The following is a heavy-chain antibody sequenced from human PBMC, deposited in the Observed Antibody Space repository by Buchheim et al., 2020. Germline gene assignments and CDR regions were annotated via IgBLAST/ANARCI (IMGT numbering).Heavy chain of an antibody. CDR1: GFTFNIFG. Sequence: QVQLVESGGGVVQPGRSLRLSCAASGFTFNIFGMHWVRQAPGKGLEWVAFIRFDATKTYYAASVKGRFTISRDNSKNKLYLEMNSLRAEDTAVYYCAKDLSQRIYYYYCGMDVWGQGTT. V-gene: IGHV3-30*02. CDR3: AKDLSQRIYYYYCGMDV. CDR2: IRFDATKT. D-gene: IGHD2/OR15-2a*01. J-gene: IGHJ6*02.